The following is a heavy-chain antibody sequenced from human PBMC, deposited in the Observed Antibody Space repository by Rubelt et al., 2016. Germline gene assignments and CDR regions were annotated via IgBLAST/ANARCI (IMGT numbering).Heavy chain of an antibody. D-gene: IGHD5-24*01. CDR3: AGGGHRDGYNYHFDY. J-gene: IGHJ4*02. V-gene: IGHV4-34*01. Sequence: QVQLQQWGAGLLKPSETLSLTCAVYGGSFSGYYWSWIRQPPGKGLERIGEINHSGSTNYNPSLKSRVTITVDTSKNQFSLEVGCGTAADKAVYYCAGGGHRDGYNYHFDYWGQGTLVTVSS. CDR2: INHSGST. CDR1: GGSFSGYY.